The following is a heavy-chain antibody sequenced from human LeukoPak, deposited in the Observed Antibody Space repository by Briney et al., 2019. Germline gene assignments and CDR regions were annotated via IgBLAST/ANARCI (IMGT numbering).Heavy chain of an antibody. J-gene: IGHJ4*02. CDR1: GGTFSSYA. CDR2: IIPIFGTA. D-gene: IGHD5-12*01. Sequence: GSSVKVSCTASGGTFSSYAISWVRQAPGQGLEWMGGIIPIFGTANYAQKFQGRVTITADESTSTAYMELSSLRSEDTAVYYCAREAPYSGYDPFDYWGQGTLVTVSS. CDR3: AREAPYSGYDPFDY. V-gene: IGHV1-69*01.